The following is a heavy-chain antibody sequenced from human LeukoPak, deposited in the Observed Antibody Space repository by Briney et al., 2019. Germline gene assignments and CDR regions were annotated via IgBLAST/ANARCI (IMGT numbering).Heavy chain of an antibody. CDR1: GYTFIAYH. CDR3: AIITYQLPGY. V-gene: IGHV1-2*02. Sequence: GASVKVSCKASGYTFIAYHMHWVRQAPGQGLEWMGWINPNSGGTNSAQKFQGRVTMTRDTSISTAYMELSSLRSDDTAVYYCAIITYQLPGYWGQGTLVTVSS. J-gene: IGHJ4*02. CDR2: INPNSGGT. D-gene: IGHD3-16*01.